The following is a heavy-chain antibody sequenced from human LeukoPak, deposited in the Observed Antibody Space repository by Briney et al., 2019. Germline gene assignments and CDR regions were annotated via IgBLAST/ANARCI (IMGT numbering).Heavy chain of an antibody. CDR3: ASMTAAGDAFDI. CDR1: GFTFSDYY. D-gene: IGHD6-13*01. V-gene: IGHV3-11*01. J-gene: IGHJ3*02. CDR2: ISSSGGTI. Sequence: PGGSLRLSCAVSGFTFSDYYMSWIRQAPGKGLEWVSYISSSGGTIYYADSVKGRFTISRDNAKNSLYLQMNSLRAEDTAVYYCASMTAAGDAFDIWGQGTMVTVSS.